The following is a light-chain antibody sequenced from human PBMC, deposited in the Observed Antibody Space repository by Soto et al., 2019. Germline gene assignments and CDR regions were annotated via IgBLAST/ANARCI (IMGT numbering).Light chain of an antibody. J-gene: IGKJ4*01. CDR2: AAS. CDR3: QQSYSTPLS. CDR1: QSISSY. Sequence: DIQITHSPSSLSASVGDRVTITCRASQSISSYLNWYQQKPGKDPKLLIYAASSLQSGVPSRFGGSGSGTDFTLTISSLQPEDFATYYCQQSYSTPLSFGGGTKVEIK. V-gene: IGKV1-39*01.